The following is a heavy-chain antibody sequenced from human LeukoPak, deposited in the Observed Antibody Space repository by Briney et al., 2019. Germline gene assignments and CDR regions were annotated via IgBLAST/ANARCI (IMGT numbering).Heavy chain of an antibody. Sequence: GGSLRLSCAASGFTFSDYYMSWIRQAPGKGLEWVSYISSSGSTIYYADSVKGRFTISRDNAKNSLYLQMNSLRAEDTAVYYCARDVLRYFDWLSNWGQGTLVTVSS. CDR2: ISSSGSTI. V-gene: IGHV3-11*04. D-gene: IGHD3-9*01. J-gene: IGHJ4*02. CDR3: ARDVLRYFDWLSN. CDR1: GFTFSDYY.